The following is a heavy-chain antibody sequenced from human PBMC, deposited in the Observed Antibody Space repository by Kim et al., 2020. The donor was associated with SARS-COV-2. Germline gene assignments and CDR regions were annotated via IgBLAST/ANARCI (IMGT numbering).Heavy chain of an antibody. V-gene: IGHV4-61*02. CDR1: GGSISSGSYY. CDR3: ARDQYSSGWVNFDY. D-gene: IGHD6-19*01. J-gene: IGHJ4*02. CDR2: IYTSGST. Sequence: SETLSLTCTVSGGSISSGSYYWSWIRQPAGKGLEWIGRIYTSGSTNYNPSLKSRVTISVDTSKNQFSQKLSSVTAADTAVYYCARDQYSSGWVNFDYWGQGTLVTVSS.